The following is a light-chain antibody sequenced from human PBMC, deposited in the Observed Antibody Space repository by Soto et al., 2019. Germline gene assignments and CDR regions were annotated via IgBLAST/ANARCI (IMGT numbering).Light chain of an antibody. J-gene: IGLJ1*01. CDR2: EVS. Sequence: QSALTQAPSVSGSPGQSVTISFPGNSSEVWSYNRVSWYQQPPGTAPKLMIYEVSNRPSGVPDRFSGSKSGNTASLTISGLQAEDEADYYCSSFTSSSTYVFGTGTKVTVL. V-gene: IGLV2-18*02. CDR1: SSEVWSYNR. CDR3: SSFTSSSTYV.